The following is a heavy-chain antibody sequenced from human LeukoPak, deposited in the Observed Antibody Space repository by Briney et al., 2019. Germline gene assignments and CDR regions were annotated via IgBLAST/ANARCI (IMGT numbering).Heavy chain of an antibody. V-gene: IGHV4-4*07. CDR1: GGSISSYY. D-gene: IGHD4-11*01. Sequence: SETLSLTCTASGGSISSYYWSWIRQPAGKGLEWIGRIYTSGGTNYNPSLKSRVTMSVDTSKNQFSLKLSSVTAADTAVYYCARVSDDYSNYGEFWLDPWGQGTLVTVSS. CDR2: IYTSGGT. J-gene: IGHJ5*02. CDR3: ARVSDDYSNYGEFWLDP.